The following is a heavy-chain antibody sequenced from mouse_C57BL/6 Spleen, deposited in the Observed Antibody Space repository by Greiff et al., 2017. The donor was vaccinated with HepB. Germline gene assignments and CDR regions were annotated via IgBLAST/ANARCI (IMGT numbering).Heavy chain of an antibody. D-gene: IGHD1-1*01. CDR1: GFTFSSYA. CDR3: ARDDYYGSPYAMDY. V-gene: IGHV5-4*01. J-gene: IGHJ4*01. CDR2: ISDGGSYT. Sequence: EVMLVESGGGLVKPGGSLKLSCAASGFTFSSYAMPWVRQTPEKRLEWVATISDGGSYTYYPDNVKGRFTISRDNAKNKLYLQMSHLKSEDTAMYYCARDDYYGSPYAMDYWGQGTSVTVSS.